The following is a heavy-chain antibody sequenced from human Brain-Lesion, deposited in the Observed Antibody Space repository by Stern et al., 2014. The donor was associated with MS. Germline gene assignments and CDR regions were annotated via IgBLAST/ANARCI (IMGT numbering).Heavy chain of an antibody. V-gene: IGHV1-24*01. CDR3: ATLSPGAGGNYYRHFDY. J-gene: IGHJ4*02. CDR1: GYTLNAFS. Sequence: QVQLGESGAEVKKPGASVKVSCTVSGYTLNAFSMHWVRQAPRQGLELMGGFDPEDGETIYEQKFQGRVPMTEDTSTDTAYMELSSLISEDTAVYYCATLSPGAGGNYYRHFDYWGQGTLVTVSS. CDR2: FDPEDGET. D-gene: IGHD1-26*01.